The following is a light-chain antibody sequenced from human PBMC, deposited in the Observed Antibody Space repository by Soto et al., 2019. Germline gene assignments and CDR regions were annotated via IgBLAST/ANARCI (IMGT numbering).Light chain of an antibody. CDR1: QSLLYSSDNKNY. CDR3: HQYYSAPFT. CDR2: RAS. Sequence: DIVMTQSPDSLAVSLGERATINCKSSQSLLYSSDNKNYLTWYQQKPGQPPRLLIHRASTRESGVPDRFSGSGSGTDFTLTISSLQAEDVAVYYCHQYYSAPFTFGPGTKVDIK. J-gene: IGKJ3*01. V-gene: IGKV4-1*01.